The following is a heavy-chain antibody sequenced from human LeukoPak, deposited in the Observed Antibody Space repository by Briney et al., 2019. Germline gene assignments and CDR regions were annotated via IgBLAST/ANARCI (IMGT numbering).Heavy chain of an antibody. CDR1: GYSFTSYW. CDR3: ARLRGIGYCSSTSCYTSGSSFDY. CDR2: IYPGDSDT. D-gene: IGHD2-2*02. V-gene: IGHV5-51*01. Sequence: HGESLKISCKGSGYSFTSYWIGWVRQMPGKGLEWMGIIYPGDSDTRYSPSFQGQVTISADKSISTAYLQWSSLKASDTAMYYCARLRGIGYCSSTSCYTSGSSFDYWGQGTLVTVSS. J-gene: IGHJ4*02.